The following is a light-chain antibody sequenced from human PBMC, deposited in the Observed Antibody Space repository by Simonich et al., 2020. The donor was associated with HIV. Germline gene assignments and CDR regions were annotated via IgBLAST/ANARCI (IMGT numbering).Light chain of an antibody. CDR2: DAS. CDR1: QSVRSSY. V-gene: IGKV3D-20*01. CDR3: QQYGSSPPYT. J-gene: IGKJ2*01. Sequence: EIVLTQSPGTLSLSPGERATLSCRASQSVRSSYLAWYQQKPGLAPRLLIYDASSRATGIPDRFSGSGSGTDFTLTISRLEPEDFAVYYCQQYGSSPPYTFGQGTKLEIK.